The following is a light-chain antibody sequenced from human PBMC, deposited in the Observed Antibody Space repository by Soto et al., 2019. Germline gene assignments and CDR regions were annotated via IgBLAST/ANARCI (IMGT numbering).Light chain of an antibody. J-gene: IGKJ3*01. CDR1: QSVSSTY. CDR3: QQYGSSPFT. Sequence: EIVLTQSPCTLSLSPGERATLSCRARQSVSSTYLDQYQQKPGQAARLLISDLSSRATGIPDRFSGRGSRTEFTLTITSLEPEDFAVYYCQQYGSSPFTFGPGTKVDIK. CDR2: DLS. V-gene: IGKV3-20*01.